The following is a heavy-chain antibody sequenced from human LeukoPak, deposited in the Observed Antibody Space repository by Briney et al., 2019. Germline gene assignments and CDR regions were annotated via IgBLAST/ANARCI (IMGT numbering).Heavy chain of an antibody. D-gene: IGHD5-18*01. Sequence: SETLSLICIVFGGSVTSYYGSWIRRPPGKGLEWIGYISYVGNTKYNPSLKSRVTMSIDASKHQLSLKLSSVTAADTADYYCARSTVDTAMVLGYWGQGTLITVSS. CDR3: ARSTVDTAMVLGY. V-gene: IGHV4-59*02. CDR2: ISYVGNT. J-gene: IGHJ4*02. CDR1: GGSVTSYY.